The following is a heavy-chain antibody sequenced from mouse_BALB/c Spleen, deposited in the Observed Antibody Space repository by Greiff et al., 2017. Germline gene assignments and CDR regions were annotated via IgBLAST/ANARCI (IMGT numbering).Heavy chain of an antibody. CDR2: ISSGSSTI. Sequence: DVHLVESGGGLVQPGGSRKLSCAASGFTFSSFGMHWVRQAPEKGLEWVAYISSGSSTIYYADTVKGRFTIARDNPKNTLFLQMTSLRSEDTAMYYCARDRRLAYWGQGTLVTVSA. CDR1: GFTFSSFG. V-gene: IGHV5-17*02. D-gene: IGHD2-14*01. J-gene: IGHJ3*01. CDR3: ARDRRLAY.